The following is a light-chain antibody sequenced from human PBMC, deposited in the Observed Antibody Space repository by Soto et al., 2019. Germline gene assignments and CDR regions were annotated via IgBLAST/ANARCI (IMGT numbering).Light chain of an antibody. CDR1: QDISTY. CDR3: QHYTLYSAP. J-gene: IGKJ5*01. V-gene: IGKV1-5*01. CDR2: GAS. Sequence: RLTQSPSSLSASVGDTVTISCRASQDISTYLAWYQQKPGKAPTLLIFGASSLHNGVPPRFAGSGSGSGFTLTINRLQPYDFATYFCQHYTLYSAPFGQGTRV.